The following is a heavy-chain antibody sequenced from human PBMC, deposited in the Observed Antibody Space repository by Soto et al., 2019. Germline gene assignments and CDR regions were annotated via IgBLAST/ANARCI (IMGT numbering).Heavy chain of an antibody. V-gene: IGHV4-39*01. CDR1: GGSISSSSYY. J-gene: IGHJ4*02. CDR3: ARTMPRQQLAVPFDS. Sequence: QLQLQESGPGLVKPSETLSLTCTVSGGSISSSSYYWGWVRQPPGKGLEWIGGIYYSGNTYYKASLNSRVAISVETSKNQFSLKVSSVTAADTAVYYCARTMPRQQLAVPFDSWGQGTLVTVSS. D-gene: IGHD6-13*01. CDR2: IYYSGNT.